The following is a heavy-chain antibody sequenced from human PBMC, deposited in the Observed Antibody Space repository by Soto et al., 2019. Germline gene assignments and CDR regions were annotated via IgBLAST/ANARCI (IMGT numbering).Heavy chain of an antibody. V-gene: IGHV3-74*01. CDR1: GFTFGSYW. CDR3: ARGRPYGMDV. Sequence: GGSLRLSCAASGFTFGSYWMIWVRQAPGKGLVWVSRIDSDGSSTTYADSVKGRFTTSRDNAKNTLYLQMSSLRVEDTAVYYCARGRPYGMDVWGQGTTVTVSS. J-gene: IGHJ6*02. CDR2: IDSDGSST.